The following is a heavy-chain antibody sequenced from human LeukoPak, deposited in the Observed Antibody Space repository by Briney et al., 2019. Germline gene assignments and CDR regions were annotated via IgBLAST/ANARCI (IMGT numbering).Heavy chain of an antibody. D-gene: IGHD4-11*01. V-gene: IGHV3-33*08. CDR3: ARVSDYSNYFDY. CDR2: IWYDGSNK. CDR1: GFTFSSYA. Sequence: GESLRLSCAASGFTFSSYAMNWVRQAPGKGLEWVAVIWYDGSNKYYADSVKGRFTISRDNSKNTLYLQMNSLRAEDTAVYYCARVSDYSNYFDYWGQGTLVTVSS. J-gene: IGHJ4*02.